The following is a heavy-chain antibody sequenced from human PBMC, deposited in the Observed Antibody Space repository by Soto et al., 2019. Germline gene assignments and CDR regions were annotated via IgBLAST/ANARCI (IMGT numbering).Heavy chain of an antibody. CDR2: INVATGNT. V-gene: IGHV1-3*01. J-gene: IGHJ4*02. CDR1: GFSFISYA. D-gene: IGHD3-3*01. CDR3: AREHDDWSGYSFDF. Sequence: ASVKVSCKSSGFSFISYAIEWVRQAPGHRLEWMGWINVATGNTKYSQQFQGRVTITRDTSASTAYMELNGLTSDDTAIYYCAREHDDWSGYSFDFWGQGTLVTVSS.